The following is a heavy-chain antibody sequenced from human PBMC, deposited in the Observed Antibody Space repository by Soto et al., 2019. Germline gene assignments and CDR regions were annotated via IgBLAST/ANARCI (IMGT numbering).Heavy chain of an antibody. CDR2: ISHTDRLT. J-gene: IGHJ5*02. D-gene: IGHD6-13*01. V-gene: IGHV3-48*03. Sequence: EVQLAESGGDLVQPGGSLRLSCVGSGFTFSYYEMNWVRQAPGKGLERVAFISHTDRLTLYPDSVKGRFTISRDNAQNSLYLEMTSLRVEDTGVYYCARDTGRASADLWGQGTLVTVSS. CDR1: GFTFSYYE. CDR3: ARDTGRASADL.